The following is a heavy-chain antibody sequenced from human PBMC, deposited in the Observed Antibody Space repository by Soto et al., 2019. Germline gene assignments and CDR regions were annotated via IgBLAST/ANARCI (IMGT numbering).Heavy chain of an antibody. D-gene: IGHD3-16*02. Sequence: GGSLRLSCATSGFTFSSYAMSWVRQAPGKGLEWVSAISGSGGSTYYADSVKGRFTISRDNSKNTLYLQMNSLRAEDTAVYYCAKSDYIWGSYRENYWGQGTLVTVSS. CDR3: AKSDYIWGSYRENY. CDR1: GFTFSSYA. CDR2: ISGSGGST. J-gene: IGHJ4*02. V-gene: IGHV3-23*01.